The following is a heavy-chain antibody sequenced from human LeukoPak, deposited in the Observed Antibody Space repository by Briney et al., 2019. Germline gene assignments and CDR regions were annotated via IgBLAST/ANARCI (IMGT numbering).Heavy chain of an antibody. V-gene: IGHV3-7*01. CDR1: GLTFSSYW. J-gene: IGHJ4*02. CDR3: ALFKVLDGDYHY. Sequence: GGSLRLSCAASGLTFSSYWMSWVRQAPGKGLEWVANINEDGSGKYYVDSVKGRFTISRDNANNSLYLQLNSLGAEDTAVYYCALFKVLDGDYHYWGQGTLVTVSS. CDR2: INEDGSGK. D-gene: IGHD4-17*01.